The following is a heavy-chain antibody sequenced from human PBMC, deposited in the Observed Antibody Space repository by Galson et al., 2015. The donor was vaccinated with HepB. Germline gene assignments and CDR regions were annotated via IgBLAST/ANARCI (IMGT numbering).Heavy chain of an antibody. J-gene: IGHJ4*02. Sequence: SLRLSCATSGFTFSNYNMNWVRQTPGKGLEWVASITRRSTSMFYIDSVKGRFTISRDDAKNSLFLQMNSLRAEDTAIYYCALLCERFPDVGPGDYWGRGTLVTVSS. V-gene: IGHV3-21*06. D-gene: IGHD3-10*02. CDR1: GFTFSNYN. CDR2: ITRRSTSM. CDR3: ALLCERFPDVGPGDY.